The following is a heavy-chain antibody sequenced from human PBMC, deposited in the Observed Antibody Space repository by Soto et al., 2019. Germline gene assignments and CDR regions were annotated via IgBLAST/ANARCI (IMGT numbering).Heavy chain of an antibody. V-gene: IGHV1-2*02. Sequence: QVQLVQSGADVKKPGASVKVSCKASGFSFTNYYLHWVRQAPGQGLEWLGWINPNSGGTNYAQQFKGRVTMTRDTSITTAYMELSSLTSDETAIYYCASSTKIPANAIHDGFWGQGTLVTVAS. J-gene: IGHJ4*02. CDR2: INPNSGGT. CDR3: ASSTKIPANAIHDGF. CDR1: GFSFTNYY. D-gene: IGHD2-2*01.